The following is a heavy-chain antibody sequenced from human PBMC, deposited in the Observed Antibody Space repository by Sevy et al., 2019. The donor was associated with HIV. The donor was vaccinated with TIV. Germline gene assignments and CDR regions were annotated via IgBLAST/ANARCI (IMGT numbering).Heavy chain of an antibody. J-gene: IGHJ4*02. CDR2: INHSGST. CDR3: ARRYSGSYEGVFDY. CDR1: GGSFSGYY. V-gene: IGHV4-34*01. Sequence: SETLSLTCAVYGGSFSGYYWSWIRQPPGKGLEWIGEINHSGSTNYNPSLKSRVTISVDTSKNQFSLKLSSVTAADTAVYYCARRYSGSYEGVFDYWGQGTLVTVSS. D-gene: IGHD1-26*01.